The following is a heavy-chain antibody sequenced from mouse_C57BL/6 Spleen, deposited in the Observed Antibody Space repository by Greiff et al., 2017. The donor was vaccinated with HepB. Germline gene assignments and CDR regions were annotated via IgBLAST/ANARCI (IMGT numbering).Heavy chain of an antibody. CDR3: AGDGYYVDYAMDY. V-gene: IGHV1-85*01. D-gene: IGHD2-3*01. CDR2: IYPRDGST. J-gene: IGHJ4*01. Sequence: VQLQESGPELVKPGASVKLSCKASGYTFTSYDINWVKQRPGQGLEWIGWIYPRDGSTKYNEKFKGKATLTVDTSSSTAYLELHSLTSEDSAVYVCAGDGYYVDYAMDYWGQGTSVTVSS. CDR1: GYTFTSYD.